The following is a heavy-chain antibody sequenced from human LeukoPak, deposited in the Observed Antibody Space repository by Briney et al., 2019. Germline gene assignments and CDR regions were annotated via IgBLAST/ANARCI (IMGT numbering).Heavy chain of an antibody. J-gene: IGHJ6*03. V-gene: IGHV4-59*01. D-gene: IGHD3-10*01. Sequence: SETLSLTCTVSGDSISSYYWSWIRQPPGKGLEWIGYIYYSGSTNYNPSLKSRVTIPVGTSKNQFSLKLSSVTAADTAVYYCARTPLGSGSYFYYYYYYMDVWGKGTTVTVSS. CDR3: ARTPLGSGSYFYYYYYYMDV. CDR1: GDSISSYY. CDR2: IYYSGST.